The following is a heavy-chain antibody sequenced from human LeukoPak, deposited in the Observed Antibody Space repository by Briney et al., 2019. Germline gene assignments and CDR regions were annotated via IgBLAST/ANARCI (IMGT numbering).Heavy chain of an antibody. Sequence: SETLSLTCAVSGYSISSGYYWGWIRPPPGKGLEGTGIIYHSGSTYYNPSLKSRVTISVDTSKNHFSLKLSTVTAADTAVYFCARDRSAIYYDSSGYYPKDYFDYWGQGTLVTVSS. D-gene: IGHD3-22*01. J-gene: IGHJ4*02. CDR3: ARDRSAIYYDSSGYYPKDYFDY. CDR2: IYHSGST. V-gene: IGHV4-38-2*02. CDR1: GYSISSGYY.